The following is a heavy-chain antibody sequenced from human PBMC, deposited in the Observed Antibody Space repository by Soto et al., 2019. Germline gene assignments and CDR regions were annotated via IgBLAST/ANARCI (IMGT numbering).Heavy chain of an antibody. CDR1: GFTFSSYS. V-gene: IGHV3-21*01. CDR3: ARRCSGGSCYDDYYYGMDV. D-gene: IGHD2-15*01. J-gene: IGHJ6*02. CDR2: ISSSSSYI. Sequence: GGSLRLSCAASGFTFSSYSMNWVRQAPGKGLEWVSSISSSSSYIYYADSVKGRFTISRDNAKNSLYLQMNSLRAEDTAVYYCARRCSGGSCYDDYYYGMDVWGQGTTVTVSS.